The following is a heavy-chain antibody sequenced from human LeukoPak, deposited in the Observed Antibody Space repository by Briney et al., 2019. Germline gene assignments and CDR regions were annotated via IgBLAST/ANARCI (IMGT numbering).Heavy chain of an antibody. Sequence: SETLSLTCTVSGYSISSGYYWGWIRQPPGKGLEWIGSIYHSGSTYYNPSLKSRVTISVDTSKNQFSLKLSSVTAADTAVYYCARAGCPGYCSSTSCYPFDYWGQGTLVTVSS. CDR1: GYSISSGYY. CDR2: IYHSGST. D-gene: IGHD2-2*01. J-gene: IGHJ4*02. V-gene: IGHV4-38-2*02. CDR3: ARAGCPGYCSSTSCYPFDY.